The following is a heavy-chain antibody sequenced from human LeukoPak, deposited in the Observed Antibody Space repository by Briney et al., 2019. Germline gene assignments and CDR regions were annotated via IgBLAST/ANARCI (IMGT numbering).Heavy chain of an antibody. V-gene: IGHV3-15*01. CDR3: TMYSTTWYGY. CDR1: GFTFSNVW. D-gene: IGHD6-13*01. CDR2: IKSKTDGGTT. Sequence: GGSLRLYCAASGFTFSNVWMSWVRQAPGKGLEWVGRIKSKTDGGTTDYAAPVKGRFTISRDDSENTLYLQMSSLKTEDTAVYYCTMYSTTWYGYWGQGTMVTVSS. J-gene: IGHJ1*01.